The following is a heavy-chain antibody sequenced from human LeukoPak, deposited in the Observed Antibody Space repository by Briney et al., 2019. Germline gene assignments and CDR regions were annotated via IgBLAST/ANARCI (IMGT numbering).Heavy chain of an antibody. J-gene: IGHJ5*02. CDR1: GGTFSSYA. CDR2: IIPIFGTA. D-gene: IGHD3-3*01. CDR3: ARSSVLRFLEWLSDHNWFDP. Sequence: ASVKVSCKASGGTFSSYAISWVRQAPGQGLEWMGGIIPIFGTANYAQKIQGRVTITADESTSTAYMELSSLRSEDTAVYYCARSSVLRFLEWLSDHNWFDPWGQGTLVTVSS. V-gene: IGHV1-69*13.